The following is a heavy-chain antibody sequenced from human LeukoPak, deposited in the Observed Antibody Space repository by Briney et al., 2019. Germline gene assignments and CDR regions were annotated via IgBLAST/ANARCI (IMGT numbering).Heavy chain of an antibody. D-gene: IGHD6-19*01. CDR1: GGSFSGYY. J-gene: IGHJ4*02. Sequence: SETLSLTCAVYGGSFSGYYWSWIRQPPGKGLEWIGEINHSGSTNYNPSLKSRVTISVDKSKNQFSLKLSSVTAADTAVYYCARERGGWYRGGFDYWGQGTLVTVSS. CDR2: INHSGST. V-gene: IGHV4-34*01. CDR3: ARERGGWYRGGFDY.